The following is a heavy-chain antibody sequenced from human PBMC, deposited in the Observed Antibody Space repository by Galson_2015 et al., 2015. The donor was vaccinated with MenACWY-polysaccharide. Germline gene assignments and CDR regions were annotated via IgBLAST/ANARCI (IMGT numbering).Heavy chain of an antibody. D-gene: IGHD6-19*01. CDR1: GGSIRTETYF. CDR2: TSYTGSA. Sequence: ETLSLTCTVSGGSIRTETYFWGWIRQPPGKGLEWIGTTSYTGSAYYNPSLKGRVAFSTDTSNNHFSLTVTSVTAADTAVYYCARRRKRVAGEFDYWGQGTLVTVSS. CDR3: ARRRKRVAGEFDY. J-gene: IGHJ4*02. V-gene: IGHV4-39*02.